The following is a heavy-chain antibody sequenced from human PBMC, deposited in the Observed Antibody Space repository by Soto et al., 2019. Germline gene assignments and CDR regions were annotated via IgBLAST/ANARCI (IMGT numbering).Heavy chain of an antibody. CDR2: INPNSGNT. J-gene: IGHJ5*02. CDR3: SRGHYWFDP. CDR1: GYTFTNYD. V-gene: IGHV1-8*01. Sequence: GASVKVSCKASGYTFTNYDITWVRQATGQGLEWMGWINPNSGNTAYAQNFRGRVTMTRDASISTAYMELSSLRSEDTAVYYCSRGHYWFDPWGQGTLVTVSS.